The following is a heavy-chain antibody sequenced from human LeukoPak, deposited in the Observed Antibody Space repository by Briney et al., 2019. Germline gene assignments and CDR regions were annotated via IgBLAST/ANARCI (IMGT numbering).Heavy chain of an antibody. D-gene: IGHD3-10*01. V-gene: IGHV4-59*01. CDR3: ASYGSGSSGLDY. CDR2: IYYSGST. J-gene: IGHJ4*02. Sequence: PSETLSLTCTVSGGSISSYYWSWIRQTPGKGLGWIGCIYYSGSTNYNPSLKSRVTISVDTSKNQFSLKLSSVTAADTAVYYCASYGSGSSGLDYWGQGTLVTVSS. CDR1: GGSISSYY.